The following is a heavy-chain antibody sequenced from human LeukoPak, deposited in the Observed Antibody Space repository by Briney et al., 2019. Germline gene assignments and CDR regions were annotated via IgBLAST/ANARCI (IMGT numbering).Heavy chain of an antibody. CDR2: ISGGGDST. CDR1: GFTFSSYA. CDR3: AKGYYYDSAGYYTVDY. V-gene: IGHV3-23*01. J-gene: IGHJ4*02. Sequence: PGGSLRLSCAATGFTFSSYAMSWVRQAPGKGLERVSGISGGGDSTYYADSVKGRFTISRDNSKNTLYLQMNSLRAEDTAVYYCAKGYYYDSAGYYTVDYWGQGTLVTVSS. D-gene: IGHD3-22*01.